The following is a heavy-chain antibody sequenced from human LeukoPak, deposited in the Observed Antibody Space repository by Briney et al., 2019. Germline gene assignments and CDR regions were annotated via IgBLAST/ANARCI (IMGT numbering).Heavy chain of an antibody. CDR3: AGLHLTYSSGWYWVDY. J-gene: IGHJ4*02. Sequence: PGGSLRLSCAVSGFTVSGNYMSWVRQAPGKGLEWVSVIYSGGNTYYADSVKGRFAISRDNSKNTLNLQMNSLRAEDTAVYYCAGLHLTYSSGWYWVDYWGQGTLVTVSS. D-gene: IGHD6-19*01. V-gene: IGHV3-66*04. CDR2: IYSGGNT. CDR1: GFTVSGNY.